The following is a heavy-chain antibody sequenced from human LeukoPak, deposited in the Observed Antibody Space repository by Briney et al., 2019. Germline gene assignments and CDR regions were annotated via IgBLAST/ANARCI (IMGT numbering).Heavy chain of an antibody. CDR3: ARAAENYGGRFDS. Sequence: GGSLRLSCAASGFTFTSYAMSWVRQAPGKGLEWVSAINNSGDSTYYADSVKGRFTISRDNTKNTLYLQMNSLRAEDTAVYYCARAAENYGGRFDSWGQGTLVTVSS. CDR1: GFTFTSYA. V-gene: IGHV3-23*01. D-gene: IGHD3-16*01. CDR2: INNSGDST. J-gene: IGHJ4*02.